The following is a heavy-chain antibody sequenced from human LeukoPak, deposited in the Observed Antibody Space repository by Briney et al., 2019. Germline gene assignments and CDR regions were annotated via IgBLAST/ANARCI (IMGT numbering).Heavy chain of an antibody. CDR2: ITWNGGIT. CDR1: GFTLDDYG. V-gene: IGHV3-20*04. Sequence: PGGPLRLSCAASGFTLDDYGMSWVRQAPGKGLEWVSGITWNGGITAYADSVKGRFTISRDNAKNSLYLQMNSLRIEDTALYYCARDRLSGDAFDIWGQGTMVTVSS. D-gene: IGHD7-27*01. CDR3: ARDRLSGDAFDI. J-gene: IGHJ3*02.